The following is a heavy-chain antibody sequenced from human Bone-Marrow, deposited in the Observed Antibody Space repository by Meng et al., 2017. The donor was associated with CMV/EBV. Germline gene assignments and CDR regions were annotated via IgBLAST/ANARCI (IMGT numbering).Heavy chain of an antibody. V-gene: IGHV4-30-4*08. Sequence: SETLSLTCTVSGGSISSGDYYWSWIRQPPGKGLEWIGCIYHSGSTYYNPSLKSRVTISVDTSKNQFSLKLSSVTAADTAVYYCARRAPMTLGPFDIWGQGTMVTVSS. CDR1: GGSISSGDYY. J-gene: IGHJ3*02. CDR3: ARRAPMTLGPFDI. CDR2: IYHSGST. D-gene: IGHD3-22*01.